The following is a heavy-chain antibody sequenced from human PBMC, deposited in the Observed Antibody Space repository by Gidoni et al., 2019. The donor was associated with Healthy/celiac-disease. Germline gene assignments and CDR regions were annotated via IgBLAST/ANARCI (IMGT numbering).Heavy chain of an antibody. D-gene: IGHD6-13*01. Sequence: QITLKESGPTLVKPTQTLTLTCTFSGFSLSTSGVGVGWIRQPPGKALEWLALIYWNDDKRYSPSLKSRLTITKDTSKNQVVLTMTNMDPVDTATYYCAHSNSSSWYGEGYYYMDVWGKGTTVTVSS. CDR2: IYWNDDK. J-gene: IGHJ6*03. CDR1: GFSLSTSGVG. V-gene: IGHV2-5*01. CDR3: AHSNSSSWYGEGYYYMDV.